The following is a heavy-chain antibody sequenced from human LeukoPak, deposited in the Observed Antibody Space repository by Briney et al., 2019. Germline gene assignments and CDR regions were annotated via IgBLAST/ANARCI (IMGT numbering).Heavy chain of an antibody. D-gene: IGHD7-27*01. J-gene: IGHJ5*02. V-gene: IGHV1-69*13. CDR2: IIPIFGTA. CDR1: GGTFSSYA. Sequence: GASVKVSCKASGGTFSSYAISWVRQAPGQGLEWMGGIIPIFGTANYAQKFQGRVTITADESTSTAYMELSSLRSEDTAVYYCTKKTGDWFDPWGQGTLVTVSS. CDR3: TKKTGDWFDP.